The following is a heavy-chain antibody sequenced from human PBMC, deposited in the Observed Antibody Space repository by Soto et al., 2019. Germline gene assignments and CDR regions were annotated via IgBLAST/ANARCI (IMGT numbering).Heavy chain of an antibody. V-gene: IGHV1-69*01. D-gene: IGHD3-22*01. CDR3: GLGSSGRSLYYFDY. CDR2: SIPIFGTA. J-gene: IGHJ4*02. CDR1: GGTFSSYA. Sequence: QVQLVQSGAEVKKPGSSVKVSCKASGGTFSSYAISWVRQAPGQGLELMGGSIPIFGTANYAQKFQGRVTITADESTSKAYMELSSLRSEDTAVYYCGLGSSGRSLYYFDYCGQGTLVTVSS.